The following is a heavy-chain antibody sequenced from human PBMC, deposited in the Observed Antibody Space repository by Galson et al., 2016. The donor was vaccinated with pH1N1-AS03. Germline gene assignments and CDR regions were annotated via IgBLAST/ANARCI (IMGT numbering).Heavy chain of an antibody. CDR2: IRSSGNTI. V-gene: IGHV3-48*01. D-gene: IGHD6-19*01. CDR3: ARDAPELAVGSSFDY. CDR1: GFTFTSYS. Sequence: SLRLSCAASGFTFTSYSMNWVRQAPGKGLEWISYIRSSGNTIYYADSVKGRFTISRGNAKNSVYLQMNSLRAEDTAVYYCARDAPELAVGSSFDYWGQGTLVFVSS. J-gene: IGHJ4*02.